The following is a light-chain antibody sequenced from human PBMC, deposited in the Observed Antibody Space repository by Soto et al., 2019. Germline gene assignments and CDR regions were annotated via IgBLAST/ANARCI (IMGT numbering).Light chain of an antibody. CDR2: WAS. V-gene: IGKV4-1*01. J-gene: IGKJ4*01. Sequence: DIVMTQSPDSLAVSLGERATINCKSSQSGLYRSNNKNYLAWYQQKPGQPPKLLIYWASTRESGVPDRFSGSGSGTDFTLTISSLQAEDGAVYYCQQYYSSPLTFGGGTKVEIK. CDR1: QSGLYRSNNKNY. CDR3: QQYYSSPLT.